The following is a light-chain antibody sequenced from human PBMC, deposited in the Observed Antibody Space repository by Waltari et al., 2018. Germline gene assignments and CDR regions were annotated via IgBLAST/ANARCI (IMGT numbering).Light chain of an antibody. Sequence: SYVLTQSPSVSVAPGQTARITCGGNNFGRKSVHWYQQRPGQAPVLVVYDDSDRPSGIPERFSGSNSGTTATLTISRVEAGDEADYYCQVWAGSSDHPGVFGSGTKVTVL. CDR1: NFGRKS. CDR2: DDS. CDR3: QVWAGSSDHPGV. J-gene: IGLJ1*01. V-gene: IGLV3-21*02.